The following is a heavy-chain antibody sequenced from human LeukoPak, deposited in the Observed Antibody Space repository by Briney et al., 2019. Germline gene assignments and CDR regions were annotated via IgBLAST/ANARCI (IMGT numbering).Heavy chain of an antibody. CDR1: GFNFNVYS. J-gene: IGHJ4*02. CDR2: ITSDSNTI. CDR3: ARSTEWFADY. V-gene: IGHV3-48*01. D-gene: IGHD3-3*01. Sequence: GGSLRLSCAASGFNFNVYSTNWVRQAPGKGLEWISYITSDSNTIYYADSVRGRFTISRDNAKKSVYLELSNLRVDDTAMYYCARSTEWFADYWGQGTLVTVSS.